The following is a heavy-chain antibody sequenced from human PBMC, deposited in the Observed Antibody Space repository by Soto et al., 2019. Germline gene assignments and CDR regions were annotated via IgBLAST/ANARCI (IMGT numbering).Heavy chain of an antibody. V-gene: IGHV3-23*01. CDR2: ISGSGGST. Sequence: GGSLRLSCAASGFTFSSYAMSWVRQAPGKGLEWVSAISGSGGSTYYGDSVKGRFTISRDNSKNTLYLQMNSLRAEDTAVYYCAKNLRDYDILTGYSITYYFDYWGQGTLVTVSS. D-gene: IGHD3-9*01. CDR1: GFTFSSYA. J-gene: IGHJ4*02. CDR3: AKNLRDYDILTGYSITYYFDY.